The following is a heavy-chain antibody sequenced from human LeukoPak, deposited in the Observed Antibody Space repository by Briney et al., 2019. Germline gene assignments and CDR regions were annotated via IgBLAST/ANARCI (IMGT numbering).Heavy chain of an antibody. J-gene: IGHJ4*02. D-gene: IGHD6-19*01. Sequence: QSGGSLRLSCAAFSGFAMSWVRQAPGRGLEWVSAINGRGDDTYYPDSVKGRFTISRDNSNNTLYLQMNSLRAEDTAVYYCAKGHRSSSSFFDSWGRGILVTVSS. CDR1: SGFA. V-gene: IGHV3-23*01. CDR2: INGRGDDT. CDR3: AKGHRSSSSFFDS.